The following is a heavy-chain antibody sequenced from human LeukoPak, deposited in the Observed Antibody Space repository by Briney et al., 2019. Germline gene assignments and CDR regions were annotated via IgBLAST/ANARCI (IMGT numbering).Heavy chain of an antibody. J-gene: IGHJ4*02. CDR2: ISSSGSTI. CDR3: ARDRPLVVVIPFDY. D-gene: IGHD3-22*01. Sequence: GGSLRLPCAASGFTFSSYEMNWVRQAPGKGLEWVSYISSSGSTIYYADSVKGRFTISRDNAKNSLYLQMNSLRAEDTAVYYCARDRPLVVVIPFDYWGQGTLVTVSS. CDR1: GFTFSSYE. V-gene: IGHV3-48*03.